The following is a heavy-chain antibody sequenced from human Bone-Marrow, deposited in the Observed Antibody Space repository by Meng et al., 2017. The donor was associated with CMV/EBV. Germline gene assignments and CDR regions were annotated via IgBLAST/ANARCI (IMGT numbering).Heavy chain of an antibody. CDR1: GGSFSGYY. J-gene: IGHJ4*02. V-gene: IGHV4-34*01. D-gene: IGHD3-10*01. Sequence: SETLSLTCTVYGGSFSGYYWSWIRQPPGKGLEWIGEINHSGSTNYNPSLKSRVTISVDTSKNQFSLKLSSVTAADTAVYYCAREAYYYGSGSHFDYWGQGKLVTVSS. CDR2: INHSGST. CDR3: AREAYYYGSGSHFDY.